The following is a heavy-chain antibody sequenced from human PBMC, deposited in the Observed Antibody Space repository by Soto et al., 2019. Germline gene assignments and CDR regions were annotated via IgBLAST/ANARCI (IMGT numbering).Heavy chain of an antibody. V-gene: IGHV4-30-4*01. CDR3: VRKTGTTFLGSFFGH. CDR1: GVSITSGDNY. Sequence: SETLSLTCTVSGVSITSGDNYWSWIRQPPGKGLEWIGYIFYIGNAYYNPSLQSRVTISVDTSRNQFSLRLTSVTAADTAVYYCVRKTGTTFLGSFFGHWGQGTLFTVSA. CDR2: IFYIGNA. J-gene: IGHJ4*02. D-gene: IGHD1-7*01.